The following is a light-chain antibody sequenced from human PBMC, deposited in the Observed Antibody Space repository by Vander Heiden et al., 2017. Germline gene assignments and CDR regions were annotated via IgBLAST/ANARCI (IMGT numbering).Light chain of an antibody. CDR1: QSISSY. J-gene: IGKJ5*01. Sequence: DIQMTQSPSSLSASVGDRVTITCRASQSISSYLNWYQQKPGNAPYLLLDAASSLQRGVPSGFSGSGSGTDFTLTISSLQPENFATYYCQQGDSTPITFGQGTRLEIK. CDR3: QQGDSTPIT. V-gene: IGKV1-39*01. CDR2: AAS.